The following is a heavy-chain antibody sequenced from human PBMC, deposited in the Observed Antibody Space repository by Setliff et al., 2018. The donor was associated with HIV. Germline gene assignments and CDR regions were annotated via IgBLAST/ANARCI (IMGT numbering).Heavy chain of an antibody. V-gene: IGHV1-69*06. CDR2: IIPISGTA. CDR3: APDFGDNWFDP. CDR1: GYSFTNYY. D-gene: IGHD4-17*01. Sequence: ASVKVSCKASGYSFTNYYIHWVRQAPGQGLEWMGRIIPISGTANNAQKFQGRVTITADKSTSTVYMDLSNLRSDDTATYYCAPDFGDNWFDPWGQGTLVTVSS. J-gene: IGHJ5*02.